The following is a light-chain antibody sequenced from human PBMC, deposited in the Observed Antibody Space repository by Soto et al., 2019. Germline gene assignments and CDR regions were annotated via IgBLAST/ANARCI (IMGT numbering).Light chain of an antibody. CDR2: EVS. CDR1: SSDVGGYKF. Sequence: QSALTQPASVSGSPGQSITISCTGTSSDVGGYKFVSWYQQHPGKAPKLMIYEVSNRPSGVSSRFSGSKSGNTASLTISGHQAEDEADYYCGSYTGSIYVFGTWTKLTVL. J-gene: IGLJ1*01. V-gene: IGLV2-14*01. CDR3: GSYTGSIYV.